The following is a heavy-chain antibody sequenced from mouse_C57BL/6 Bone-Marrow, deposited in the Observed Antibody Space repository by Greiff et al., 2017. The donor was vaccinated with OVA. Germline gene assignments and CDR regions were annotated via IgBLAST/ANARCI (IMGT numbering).Heavy chain of an antibody. CDR1: GYTFTDYY. CDR2: INPYNGGT. Sequence: VQLQQSGPVLVKPGASVKMSCKASGYTFTDYYMNWVKQSHGKSLEWIGVINPYNGGTSYNQKFKGKATLTVDKSSSTAYMELNSLTSEDSAVYYCARLGELGRGYFDVWGTGTTVTVSS. D-gene: IGHD4-1*01. V-gene: IGHV1-19*01. J-gene: IGHJ1*03. CDR3: ARLGELGRGYFDV.